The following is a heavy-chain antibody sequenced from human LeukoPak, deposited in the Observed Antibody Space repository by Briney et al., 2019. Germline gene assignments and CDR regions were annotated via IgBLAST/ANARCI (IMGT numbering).Heavy chain of an antibody. CDR1: GFTFSSFT. J-gene: IGHJ4*02. CDR3: VRECYGEYYFDS. CDR2: ISSDGSNK. D-gene: IGHD4-17*01. V-gene: IGHV3-30-3*01. Sequence: PGGSLRLSCAASGFTFSSFTMHWVRQAPGKGLRWMAVISSDGSNKYYADSVKGRFTIFRDNSKNTLSLQMDSLRVEDTAVYFCVRECYGEYYFDSWGQGTLVTVSS.